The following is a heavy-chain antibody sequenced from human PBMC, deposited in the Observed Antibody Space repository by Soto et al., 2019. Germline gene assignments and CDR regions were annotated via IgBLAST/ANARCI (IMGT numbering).Heavy chain of an antibody. CDR3: AREEGYDFPTGGFDP. J-gene: IGHJ5*02. Sequence: SETLSLTCTVSGGSVSSGSYYWSWIRQPPGKGLEWIGYIYYSGSTNYNPSLKSRVTISVDTSKNQFSLKLSSVTAADTAVYYCAREEGYDFPTGGFDPWGQGTLVTVSS. CDR1: GGSVSSGSYY. CDR2: IYYSGST. D-gene: IGHD3-3*01. V-gene: IGHV4-61*01.